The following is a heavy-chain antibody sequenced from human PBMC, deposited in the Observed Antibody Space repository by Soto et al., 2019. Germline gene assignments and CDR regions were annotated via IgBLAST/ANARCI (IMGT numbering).Heavy chain of an antibody. V-gene: IGHV3-23*01. Sequence: EVQLLESGGDSVQLGGSVRLSCAGSGFTFINYAMNWVRQAQGKGLEWGSTISGGGDATFFADSVRGRFPFSRDNSKNTVTLQMNSLGVDDTAVYYCARKVVGSTSRPDYWYFDLWGRGTLVTVSS. CDR1: GFTFINYA. CDR2: ISGGGDAT. CDR3: ARKVVGSTSRPDYWYFDL. D-gene: IGHD2-21*01. J-gene: IGHJ2*01.